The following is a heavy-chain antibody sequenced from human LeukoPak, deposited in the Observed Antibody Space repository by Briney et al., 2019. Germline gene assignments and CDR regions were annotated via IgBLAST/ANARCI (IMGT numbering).Heavy chain of an antibody. CDR1: GGTFSSYT. D-gene: IGHD4-17*01. Sequence: SVKVSCKASGGTFSSYTISWVRQAPGQGLEWMGRIIPIIGIANYAQKFQGRVTITADKSTSTAYMELSSLRSEDTAVYYCARTWVFDYGENFDPWGQGTLVTVSS. CDR3: ARTWVFDYGENFDP. CDR2: IIPIIGIA. V-gene: IGHV1-69*02. J-gene: IGHJ5*02.